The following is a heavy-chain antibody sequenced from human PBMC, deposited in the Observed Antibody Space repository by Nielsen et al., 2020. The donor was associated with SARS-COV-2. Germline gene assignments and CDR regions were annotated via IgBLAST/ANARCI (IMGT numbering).Heavy chain of an antibody. CDR3: AKDSRYCSGGSCPRR. CDR1: GFTVSSNY. J-gene: IGHJ4*02. CDR2: IYSGGST. D-gene: IGHD2-15*01. V-gene: IGHV3-66*01. Sequence: GESLKISCAASGFTVSSNYMSWVRQAPGKGLEWVSVIYSGGSTYYADSVKGRFTISRDNSKNTLYLQMNSLRAEDTAVYYCAKDSRYCSGGSCPRRWGQGTLVTVSS.